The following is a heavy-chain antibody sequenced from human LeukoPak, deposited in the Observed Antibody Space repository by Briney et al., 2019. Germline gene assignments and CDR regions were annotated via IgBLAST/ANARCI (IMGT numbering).Heavy chain of an antibody. Sequence: ASVKVSCKASGYTFTSYGISWVRQAPGQGLEWMGWISAYNGNTNYAQKLQGRVTMTTDTSTSTAYMELRSLRSDDTAVYYCARDLKGWDYGGPRVYYFDYWGQETLVTVSS. CDR2: ISAYNGNT. J-gene: IGHJ4*02. CDR1: GYTFTSYG. D-gene: IGHD4-23*01. V-gene: IGHV1-18*01. CDR3: ARDLKGWDYGGPRVYYFDY.